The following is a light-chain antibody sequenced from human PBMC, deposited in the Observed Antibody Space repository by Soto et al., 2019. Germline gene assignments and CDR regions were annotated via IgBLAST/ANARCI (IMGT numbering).Light chain of an antibody. CDR3: QQYADAPLT. CDR1: QSVGRNY. CDR2: GAS. V-gene: IGKV3-20*01. J-gene: IGKJ4*01. Sequence: EIVLTQSPGTLSVSPGERATLSCRASQSVGRNYLAWYQQKPGQAPRLLIHGASSRATGIPDRFSGSGSGADFTLTISGLEPEDFAVYYCQQYADAPLTFGGGTKVETK.